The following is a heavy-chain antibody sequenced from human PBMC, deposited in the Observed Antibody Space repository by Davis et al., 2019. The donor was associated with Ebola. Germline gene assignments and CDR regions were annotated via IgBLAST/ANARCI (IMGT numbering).Heavy chain of an antibody. CDR3: ARGGCSSTSCLDY. CDR1: GFTFSSYA. V-gene: IGHV3-30-3*01. J-gene: IGHJ4*02. Sequence: PGGSLRLSCAASGFTFSSYAMHWVRQAPGKGLEWVAVISYDGSNKYYADSVKGRFTISRDNSKNTLYLQMNSLRAEDTAVYYCARGGCSSTSCLDYWGQGTLVTVSS. CDR2: ISYDGSNK. D-gene: IGHD2-2*01.